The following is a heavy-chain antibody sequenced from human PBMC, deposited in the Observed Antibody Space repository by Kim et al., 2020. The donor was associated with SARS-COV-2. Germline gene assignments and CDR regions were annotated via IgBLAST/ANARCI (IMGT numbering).Heavy chain of an antibody. J-gene: IGHJ4*02. V-gene: IGHV3-9*01. Sequence: YEDSVNGRIHISKNDAKNSLYLHMNSLRAEDTALYYCAKDLLAGYAHFDYWGQGTLVTVSS. CDR3: AKDLLAGYAHFDY. D-gene: IGHD5-12*01.